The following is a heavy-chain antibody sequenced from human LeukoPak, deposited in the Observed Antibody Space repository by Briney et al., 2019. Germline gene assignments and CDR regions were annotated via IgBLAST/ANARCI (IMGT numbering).Heavy chain of an antibody. V-gene: IGHV3-23*01. J-gene: IGHJ4*02. CDR1: GFSFRNFA. CDR2: IGGGGDAS. CDR3: AKGRGSGTWAKDY. Sequence: GGSLRLSCGASGFSFRNFAMSWVRQAPGKGLEWVSLIGGGGDASYYADSVKGRFTISRDNSKNTLFLQMSSLRAKDTAVYYCAKGRGSGTWAKDYWGQGTLVTVSS. D-gene: IGHD3-16*01.